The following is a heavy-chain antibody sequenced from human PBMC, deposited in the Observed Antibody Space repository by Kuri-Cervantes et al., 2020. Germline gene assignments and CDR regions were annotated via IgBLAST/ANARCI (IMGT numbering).Heavy chain of an antibody. J-gene: IGHJ6*03. Sequence: GESLKISCAASGFTFSSYGMHWVRQAPGKGLEWVAVIWYDGSNKYYADSVKGRFTISRDNSKNTLYLQMNSLRAEDTAVYYCAKGPSTVTTSYVYYYYYYYMDVWGKGTTVTVSS. D-gene: IGHD4-17*01. CDR1: GFTFSSYG. V-gene: IGHV3-33*06. CDR3: AKGPSTVTTSYVYYYYYYYMDV. CDR2: IWYDGSNK.